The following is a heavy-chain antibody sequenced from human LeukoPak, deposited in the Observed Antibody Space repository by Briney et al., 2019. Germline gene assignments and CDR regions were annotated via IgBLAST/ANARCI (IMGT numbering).Heavy chain of an antibody. D-gene: IGHD3-10*01. Sequence: PGGSLRLSCAASGFTFSSYAMSWVRQAPGKGLEWVSGISGSGGSTYYADSVKGRSTISRDNSKNTLYLQMSSLRAEDTAVYYCAKPYDSGTLPPGYWGQGTLVTVSS. J-gene: IGHJ4*02. V-gene: IGHV3-23*01. CDR1: GFTFSSYA. CDR3: AKPYDSGTLPPGY. CDR2: ISGSGGST.